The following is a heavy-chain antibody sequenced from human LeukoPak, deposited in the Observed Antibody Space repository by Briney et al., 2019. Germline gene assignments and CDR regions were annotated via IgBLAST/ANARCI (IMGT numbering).Heavy chain of an antibody. D-gene: IGHD3-10*01. V-gene: IGHV3-21*01. CDR2: ISSSSSYI. Sequence: GGSLRLSCAASGFTFSSYSMNWVRQAPGKGLEWVSSISSSSSYIYYADSVKGRFTISRDNAKNSLYLQMNSLRAEDTAVYYCARDRSGSYPNWFDPWGQGTLVTVSS. J-gene: IGHJ5*02. CDR1: GFTFSSYS. CDR3: ARDRSGSYPNWFDP.